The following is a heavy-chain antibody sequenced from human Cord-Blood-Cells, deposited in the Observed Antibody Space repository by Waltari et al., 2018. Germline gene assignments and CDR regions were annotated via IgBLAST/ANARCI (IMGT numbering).Heavy chain of an antibody. J-gene: IGHJ4*02. CDR2: VKEGGSEK. V-gene: IGHV3-7*01. Sequence: EVQLVESGGGLVQPGGSLRLSCAASGFTFSSYWMSWVRQAPGKGLEGVANVKEGGSEKYYVDSVKGRFTISRDNAKNSLYLQMNSLRAEDTAVYYCARTARKILDYWGQGTLVTVSS. CDR1: GFTFSSYW. CDR3: ARTARKILDY.